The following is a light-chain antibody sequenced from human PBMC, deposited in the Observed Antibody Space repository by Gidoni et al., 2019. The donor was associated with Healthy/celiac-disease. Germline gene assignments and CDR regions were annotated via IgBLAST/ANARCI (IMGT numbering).Light chain of an antibody. Sequence: AIQMTQSPSSLSASVGDRVTITCRASQGIRNDLGWYQQKPGKAPKLLNYAESSLKSGVPSRFSGSGSGTDFTLTISSLQPEDFATYYCLQDYNYPRTFGQGTKVEIK. J-gene: IGKJ1*01. CDR3: LQDYNYPRT. V-gene: IGKV1-6*01. CDR2: AES. CDR1: QGIRND.